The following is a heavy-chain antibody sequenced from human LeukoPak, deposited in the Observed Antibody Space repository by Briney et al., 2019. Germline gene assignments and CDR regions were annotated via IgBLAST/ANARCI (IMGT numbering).Heavy chain of an antibody. CDR1: GFTFDCCG. J-gene: IGHJ4*02. CDR3: ARDRYYDSSGYYWG. CDR2: ISSSSSTI. D-gene: IGHD3-22*01. Sequence: GGSLTLSCAASGFTFDCCGMHWVRQAPGKGLEWVSYISSSSSTIYYADSVKGRFTISRDNAKNSLYLQMNSLRAEDTAVYYCARDRYYDSSGYYWGWGQGTLVTVSS. V-gene: IGHV3-48*01.